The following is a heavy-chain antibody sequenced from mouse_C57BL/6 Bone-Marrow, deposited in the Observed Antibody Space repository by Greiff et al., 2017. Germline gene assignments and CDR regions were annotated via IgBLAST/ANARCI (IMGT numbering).Heavy chain of an antibody. J-gene: IGHJ1*03. CDR3: ARGFITTVVAKDWYFDV. CDR1: GYSITSGYY. V-gene: IGHV3-6*01. CDR2: ISYDGSN. D-gene: IGHD1-1*01. Sequence: EVKLQESGPGLVKPSQSLSLTCSVTGYSITSGYYWNWIRQFPGNKLEWMGYISYDGSNNYNPSLKNRISITRDTSKNQFFLKLNSVTTEDTATYYCARGFITTVVAKDWYFDVWGTGTTVTVSS.